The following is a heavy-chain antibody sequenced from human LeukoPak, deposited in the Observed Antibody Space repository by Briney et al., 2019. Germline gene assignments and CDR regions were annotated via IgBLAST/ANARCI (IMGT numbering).Heavy chain of an antibody. V-gene: IGHV1-18*01. CDR1: GYTFTSYG. CDR2: ISAYNGNT. J-gene: IGHJ4*02. CDR3: ARGPRRYFDWLPPDY. Sequence: ASVKVSCKASGYTFTSYGISWVRQAPGQGLEWMGWISAYNGNTNYAQKLQGRVTMTTDTSTSTAYMELRSLRSDDTAVYYCARGPRRYFDWLPPDYWGQGTLVTVSS. D-gene: IGHD3-9*01.